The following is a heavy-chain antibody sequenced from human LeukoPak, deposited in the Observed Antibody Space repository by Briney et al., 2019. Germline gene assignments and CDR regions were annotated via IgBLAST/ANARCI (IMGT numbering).Heavy chain of an antibody. D-gene: IGHD6-13*01. CDR2: IIPIVGTA. CDR3: AREVAAAGTEY. V-gene: IGHV1-69*06. J-gene: IGHJ4*02. Sequence: ASVKVSCKASGGTFSSYAISWVRQAPGQGLEWMGGIIPIVGTANYAQTFQGRVTITADKSTSTAYMELSSLRSEDTAVYYCAREVAAAGTEYWGQGTLVTVSS. CDR1: GGTFSSYA.